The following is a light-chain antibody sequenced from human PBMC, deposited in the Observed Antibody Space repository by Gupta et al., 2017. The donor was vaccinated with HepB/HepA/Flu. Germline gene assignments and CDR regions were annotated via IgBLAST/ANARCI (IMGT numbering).Light chain of an antibody. CDR3: QSYDSKMNGCV. J-gene: IGLJ3*02. V-gene: IGLV1-40*01. Sequence: QSVLPQTPSVSGAPGQRVTISCTGSTSNIGAGYDVHWYQQFPGTAPKLLIVGNNNRPSGVPDRFSGSKSATSASLDIXGXQTEDEXDDYCQSYDSKMNGCVFGGGTKLTVL. CDR2: GNN. CDR1: TSNIGAGYD.